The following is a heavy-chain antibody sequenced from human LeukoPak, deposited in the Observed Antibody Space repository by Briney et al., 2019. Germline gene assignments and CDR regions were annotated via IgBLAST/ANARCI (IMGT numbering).Heavy chain of an antibody. CDR3: AKSKGTTGTTGVDY. V-gene: IGHV3-30*18. D-gene: IGHD1-1*01. Sequence: GGSLRLSCAASGFTFSSYGMHRVRQAPGKGLEWVAVISYDGSNKYYADSVKGRFTISRDNSKNTLYLQMNSLRAEDTAVYYCAKSKGTTGTTGVDYWGQGTLVTVSS. CDR2: ISYDGSNK. CDR1: GFTFSSYG. J-gene: IGHJ4*02.